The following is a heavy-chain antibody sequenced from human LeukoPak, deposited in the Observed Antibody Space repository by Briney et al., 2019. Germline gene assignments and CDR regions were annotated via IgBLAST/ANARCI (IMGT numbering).Heavy chain of an antibody. Sequence: SETLSLTCTDSRDSISSGSYYWSWIRQPAGKGLEWIGRIYTSGSTNYNPSLKSRVTISVDTSKNQFSLKLSSVTAADTAVYYCAREQPRPSDFWSGYLDYWGQGTLVTVSS. J-gene: IGHJ4*02. CDR3: AREQPRPSDFWSGYLDY. CDR2: IYTSGST. CDR1: RDSISSGSYY. V-gene: IGHV4-61*02. D-gene: IGHD3-3*01.